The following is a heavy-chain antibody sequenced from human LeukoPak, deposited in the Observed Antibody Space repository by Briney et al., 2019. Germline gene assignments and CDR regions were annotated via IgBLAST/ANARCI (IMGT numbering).Heavy chain of an antibody. CDR2: IIPIFGTA. J-gene: IGHJ5*02. V-gene: IGHV1-69*01. D-gene: IGHD2-21*02. CDR1: GGTFSSYA. CDR3: ARTPPKGDIDT. Sequence: GASVTVSCTASGGTFSSYAISWVRQAPGQGLEWMGGIIPIFGTANYAQKFQGRVTITADESTSTAYMELSSLRSEDTAVYYCARTPPKGDIDTWGQGTLVTVSS.